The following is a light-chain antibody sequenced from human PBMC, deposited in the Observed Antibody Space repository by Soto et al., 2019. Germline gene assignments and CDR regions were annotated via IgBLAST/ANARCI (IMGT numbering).Light chain of an antibody. Sequence: IVMKQSPVTLSVSPGERANLSCRASQTIRIDVAWYQQKPGQAPRLLISDASTRATSIPARFNGSGSGTDFTLTISRLEPEDFAVYYCHQFGYSPRTFGQGTKVDI. CDR3: HQFGYSPRT. J-gene: IGKJ1*01. CDR2: DAS. CDR1: QTIRID. V-gene: IGKV3-15*01.